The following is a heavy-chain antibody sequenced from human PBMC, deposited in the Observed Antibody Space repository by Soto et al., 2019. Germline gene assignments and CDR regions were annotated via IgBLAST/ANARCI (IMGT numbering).Heavy chain of an antibody. D-gene: IGHD4-4*01. CDR2: TNEDGRGK. Sequence: HPGGSLRLSCAASGFTFSKYWMSWVRQAPGKGLEWVANTNEDGRGKYYVDSVKGRFTISRDNAKNSLYLQINSLRDEDTAVYYSARGGAAYSENAYWGQGTLVTVSS. CDR1: GFTFSKYW. CDR3: ARGGAAYSENAY. V-gene: IGHV3-7*01. J-gene: IGHJ4*02.